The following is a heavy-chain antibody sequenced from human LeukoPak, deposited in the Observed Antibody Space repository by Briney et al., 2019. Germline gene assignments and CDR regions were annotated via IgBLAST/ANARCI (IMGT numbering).Heavy chain of an antibody. D-gene: IGHD4-17*01. CDR1: GFTVSSNY. J-gene: IGHJ3*02. Sequence: GGSLRLSCAASGFTVSSNYMSWVRQAPGKGLEWVSVIYSGGSTYYADSVKGRFTISRDNSKNTLYLQMNSLRAEDTAVYYCARDKWRNHGELVGAFDIWGQGTMVTVSS. CDR2: IYSGGST. V-gene: IGHV3-53*01. CDR3: ARDKWRNHGELVGAFDI.